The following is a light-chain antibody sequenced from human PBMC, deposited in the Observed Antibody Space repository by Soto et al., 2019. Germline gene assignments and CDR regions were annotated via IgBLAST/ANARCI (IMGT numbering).Light chain of an antibody. CDR1: TSDIGGYKY. CDR3: CSYARTTHV. Sequence: QSALTQPPSVSGSPGQSVTISCTGTTSDIGGYKYVSWYQQLPGKAPKLMIFDVTKRPSGVPDRFSGSNSGNTASLTISGLQAEDEAIYYCCSYARTTHVFGPGTKLIVL. V-gene: IGLV2-11*01. CDR2: DVT. J-gene: IGLJ1*01.